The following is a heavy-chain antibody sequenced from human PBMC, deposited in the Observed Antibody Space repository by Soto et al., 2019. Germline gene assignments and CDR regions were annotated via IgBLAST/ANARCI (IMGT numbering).Heavy chain of an antibody. CDR3: ARVEWWGYTYGFFDS. CDR2: INPKTGGA. CDR1: GYTFTGHY. D-gene: IGHD5-18*01. V-gene: IGHV1-2*02. Sequence: GASVKVSCKASGYTFTGHYLHWVRQAPGQGLEWMGCINPKTGGANYALKFRGRVTMTRDTSISTAYMELSRLRSDNTAVYYCARVEWWGYTYGFFDSWGQGTQVTVSS. J-gene: IGHJ4*02.